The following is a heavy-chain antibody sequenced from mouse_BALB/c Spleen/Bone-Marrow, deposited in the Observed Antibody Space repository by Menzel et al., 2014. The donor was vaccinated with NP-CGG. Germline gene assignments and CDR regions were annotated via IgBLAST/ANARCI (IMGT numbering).Heavy chain of an antibody. CDR3: AKNYYYGYVAY. D-gene: IGHD1-2*01. CDR1: GFDFSRYW. J-gene: IGHJ3*01. Sequence: EVQRVESGGGLVQPGGSLKLSCAASGFDFSRYWMTWVRQAPGKGLEWIGEINPASSTINYTPSLKDKFIISRDNAKNTLYLQMSKVRSEDTAFYYCAKNYYYGYVAYWGQGTLVTVSA. V-gene: IGHV4-1*02. CDR2: INPASSTI.